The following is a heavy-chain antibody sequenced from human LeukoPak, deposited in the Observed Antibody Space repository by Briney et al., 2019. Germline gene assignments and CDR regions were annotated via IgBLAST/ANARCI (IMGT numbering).Heavy chain of an antibody. V-gene: IGHV1-46*01. CDR1: GYTFTSYY. J-gene: IGHJ3*02. CDR2: INPSGGST. Sequence: ASVTVSCKASGYTFTSYYMHWVRQAPGQGLEWMGIINPSGGSTSYAQKFQGRVTMTRDMSTSTVYMELSSLRSEDTAVYYCARDLYYDSSGYGFAFDIWGQGTMVTVSS. CDR3: ARDLYYDSSGYGFAFDI. D-gene: IGHD3-22*01.